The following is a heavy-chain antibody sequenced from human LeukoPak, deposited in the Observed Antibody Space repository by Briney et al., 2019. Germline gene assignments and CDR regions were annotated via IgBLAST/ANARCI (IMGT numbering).Heavy chain of an antibody. J-gene: IGHJ4*02. CDR1: GYSINSGYH. CDR3: ARAEEHAVAGGSERVSFDY. D-gene: IGHD6-19*01. CDR2: INWNGGST. Sequence: ETLSLTCIVSGYSINSGYHWGWIRQPPGKGLEWVSGINWNGGSTGYADSVKGRFTISRDNAKNSLYLQMNSLRAEDTALYYCARAEEHAVAGGSERVSFDYWGQGTLVTVSS. V-gene: IGHV3-20*04.